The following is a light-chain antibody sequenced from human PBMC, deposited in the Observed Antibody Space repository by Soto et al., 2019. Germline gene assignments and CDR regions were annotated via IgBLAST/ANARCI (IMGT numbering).Light chain of an antibody. CDR1: QSVSTY. Sequence: IVLTQSPATLSLSPEERATLSCRASQSVSTYLAWYQQKPGQAPRLLIYDASNRVTGIPARFSGGGSGTDFTLTISSLEPEDFAVYYCQHRDNWPPDATFGGGTKVEI. V-gene: IGKV3-11*01. J-gene: IGKJ4*01. CDR3: QHRDNWPPDAT. CDR2: DAS.